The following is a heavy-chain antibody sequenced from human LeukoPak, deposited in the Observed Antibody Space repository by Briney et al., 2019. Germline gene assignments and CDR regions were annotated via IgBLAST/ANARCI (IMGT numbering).Heavy chain of an antibody. CDR2: ISSSSSYI. Sequence: GGSLRLSCAASGFTFSSYAMNWVRQAPGKGLEWVSSISSSSSYIYFADSVKGRFTSSRDNAKNSLYLQMNSLRAEDTAVYYCARDRDGSGWHDYWGQGTLVTVSS. V-gene: IGHV3-21*01. CDR3: ARDRDGSGWHDY. J-gene: IGHJ4*02. D-gene: IGHD6-19*01. CDR1: GFTFSSYA.